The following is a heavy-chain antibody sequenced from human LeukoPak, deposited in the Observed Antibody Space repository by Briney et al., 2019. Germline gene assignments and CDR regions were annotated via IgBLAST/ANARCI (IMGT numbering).Heavy chain of an antibody. Sequence: PGGSLRLSCAASGFTFSSYAMSWIRQAQGKGLESVSSISGSGGSTYYADSVRGRFTVSRDNSRNTLALQMNSLRAEDTAVYYCAGSPTVDAAFDIWGQGTMVTVSS. V-gene: IGHV3-23*01. CDR3: AGSPTVDAAFDI. CDR1: GFTFSSYA. D-gene: IGHD4-23*01. CDR2: ISGSGGST. J-gene: IGHJ3*02.